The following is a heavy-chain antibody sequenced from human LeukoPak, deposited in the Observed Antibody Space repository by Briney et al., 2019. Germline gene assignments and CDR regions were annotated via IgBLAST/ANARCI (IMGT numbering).Heavy chain of an antibody. CDR1: GFTYNNYA. CDR3: AKVGLAGNYLYFDY. CDR2: ISGSGGST. V-gene: IGHV3-23*01. D-gene: IGHD1-7*01. Sequence: GGSLRLSCAVSGFTYNNYAMNWVRQAPGKGLEWVSAISGSGGSTYYADSVKGRFTVSRDNSKNTLYLQMNSLRAEDTALYYCAKVGLAGNYLYFDYWGQGNLVTVSS. J-gene: IGHJ4*02.